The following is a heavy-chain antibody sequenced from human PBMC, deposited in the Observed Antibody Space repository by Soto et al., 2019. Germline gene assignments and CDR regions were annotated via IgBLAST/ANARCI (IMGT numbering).Heavy chain of an antibody. CDR1: GFTFSRYA. CDR3: GKEGRGLSPRAFDI. V-gene: IGHV3-23*01. CDR2: ISGSGDTT. J-gene: IGHJ3*02. D-gene: IGHD2-8*01. Sequence: GGSLRLSCEVSGFTFSRYAMTWVRQAPGKGLQWVSSISGSGDTTYHADSVKGRFSTSRDNSKNMLYLYMNSLTAEDTALYYCGKEGRGLSPRAFDIWGQGTKVTVSS.